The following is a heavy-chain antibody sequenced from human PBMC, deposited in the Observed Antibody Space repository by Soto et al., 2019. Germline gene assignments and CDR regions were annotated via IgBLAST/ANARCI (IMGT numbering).Heavy chain of an antibody. Sequence: QVQLVESGGDLVKPGVSLRLSCAASGYTFSDYYMSWIRQAPGKGLEWISYIDTSGTKIYYADSVKGRFSITMDNVKNSPYLGLKRRRDEDTAVYYFASYYDMWSGYISPVDYWGQGTLVTVSS. CDR3: ASYYDMWSGYISPVDY. V-gene: IGHV3-11*01. D-gene: IGHD3-3*01. CDR1: GYTFSDYY. CDR2: IDTSGTKI. J-gene: IGHJ4*02.